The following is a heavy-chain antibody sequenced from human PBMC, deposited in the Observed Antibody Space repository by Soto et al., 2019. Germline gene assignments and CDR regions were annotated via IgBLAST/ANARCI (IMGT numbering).Heavy chain of an antibody. Sequence: EVQLLESGGGLVQPGGSLRLSCAASGFTFVNYAMNWFRQAPGKGLEWVATLSGSGTSTYYADSVKGRFTTSRDNSRNTLYLKMNSLRAEDTAVYYCAKGTSNGGWFNPFDYWGQGTLVTGSS. CDR3: AKGTSNGGWFNPFDY. CDR1: GFTFVNYA. V-gene: IGHV3-23*01. D-gene: IGHD6-19*01. J-gene: IGHJ4*02. CDR2: LSGSGTST.